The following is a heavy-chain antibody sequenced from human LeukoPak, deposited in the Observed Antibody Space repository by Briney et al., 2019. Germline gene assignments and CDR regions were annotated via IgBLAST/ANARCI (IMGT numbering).Heavy chain of an antibody. CDR2: IWYDGGTI. V-gene: IGHV3-33*06. CDR1: GFTFSAYA. Sequence: PGGSLRLSCAASGFTFSAYAMHWVRQAPGKGLEWVAVIWYDGGTIYYADSVQGRFTISRDNSRNTLYLQMNSLRVEDTAVYYCAKTATNWYLDSWGQGTLVTVSS. J-gene: IGHJ4*02. D-gene: IGHD1-1*01. CDR3: AKTATNWYLDS.